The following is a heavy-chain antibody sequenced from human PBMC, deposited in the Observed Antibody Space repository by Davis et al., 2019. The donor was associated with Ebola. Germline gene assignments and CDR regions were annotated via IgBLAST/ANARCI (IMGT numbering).Heavy chain of an antibody. CDR1: GFPFSTYW. V-gene: IGHV3-20*01. CDR2: INWNGGSS. D-gene: IGHD3-9*01. J-gene: IGHJ5*01. Sequence: GGSLRLSCAASGFPFSTYWMTWVRQAPGKGLEWVSGINWNGGSSGYADSVKGRFTISRDNAKNSLFLQMNSLRVEDTAFYHCARVNAMTGYSRFDSWGQGTLVTVSS. CDR3: ARVNAMTGYSRFDS.